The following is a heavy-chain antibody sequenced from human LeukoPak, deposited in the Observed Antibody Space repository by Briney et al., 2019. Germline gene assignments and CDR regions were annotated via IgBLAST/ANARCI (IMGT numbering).Heavy chain of an antibody. J-gene: IGHJ4*02. CDR3: ARDYCTTTRCYPNYFDY. D-gene: IGHD2-2*01. V-gene: IGHV4-61*01. CDR1: GASVSSSNYY. Sequence: PSETLSLTCTVSGASVSSSNYYWSWIRQPPGKGLEWIGYIYYSGSTNYNPSLKSRVTISVDTSKNQFSLKLSSVTAADTAVYYCARDYCTTTRCYPNYFDYWGQGILVTVSS. CDR2: IYYSGST.